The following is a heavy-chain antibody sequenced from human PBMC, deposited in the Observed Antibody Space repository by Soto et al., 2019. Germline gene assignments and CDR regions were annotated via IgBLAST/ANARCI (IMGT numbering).Heavy chain of an antibody. V-gene: IGHV1-69*02. Sequence: QVQLVQSGAEVKKPGSSVKVSCKASGGTFSSYTISWVRQAPGQGLEWMGRIIPILGIANYAQKFQGRVTITADKPTSTAYMELSSLRSEDTAVYDCARGFAYSRSGLNNSFDPLGQGTLVTVSS. CDR3: ARGFAYSRSGLNNSFDP. D-gene: IGHD6-6*01. CDR1: GGTFSSYT. J-gene: IGHJ5*02. CDR2: IIPILGIA.